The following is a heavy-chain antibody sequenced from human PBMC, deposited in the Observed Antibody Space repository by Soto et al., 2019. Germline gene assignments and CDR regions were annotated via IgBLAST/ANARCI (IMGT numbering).Heavy chain of an antibody. D-gene: IGHD3-22*01. CDR2: IGGSGSTV. CDR3: VRDMDDSSGYYYESFDY. CDR1: GFSFSSYS. V-gene: IGHV3-48*01. Sequence: GSLRLSCGGSGFSFSSYSMDWVRQTPGKGLEWVSYIGGSGSTVHYADSVKGRFTISRDNAKNSLYLQMNSLRAEDTAVYYCVRDMDDSSGYYYESFDYSGRGALVIVSS. J-gene: IGHJ4*02.